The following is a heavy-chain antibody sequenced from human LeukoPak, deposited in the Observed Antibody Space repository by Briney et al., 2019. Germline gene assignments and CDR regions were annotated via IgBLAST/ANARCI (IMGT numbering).Heavy chain of an antibody. V-gene: IGHV1-18*01. Sequence: ASVKVSCKASGYTFTSYGISWVRQAPGQGLEWMGWISAYNGNTNYAQKLQGRVTMTTDTSTSTAYMELRSLRSDDTAVYYCALYYYDSSGLLDAFDIWGQGTMVTVSS. CDR2: ISAYNGNT. CDR1: GYTFTSYG. J-gene: IGHJ3*02. CDR3: ALYYYDSSGLLDAFDI. D-gene: IGHD3-22*01.